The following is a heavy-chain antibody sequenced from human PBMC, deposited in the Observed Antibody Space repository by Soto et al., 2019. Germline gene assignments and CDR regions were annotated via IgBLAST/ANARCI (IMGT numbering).Heavy chain of an antibody. CDR2: IYYSGST. J-gene: IGHJ3*02. D-gene: IGHD6-19*01. Sequence: QLQLQESGPGLVKPSETLSLTCTVSGGSISSSSYYWGWIRQPPGKGLEWIGSIYYSGSTYYNPSLKSRVTISVDTSKIQFSMKLSSVTAADTAVYYCARLYRQWLNRITIDIWGQGTMVTVSS. V-gene: IGHV4-39*01. CDR1: GGSISSSSYY. CDR3: ARLYRQWLNRITIDI.